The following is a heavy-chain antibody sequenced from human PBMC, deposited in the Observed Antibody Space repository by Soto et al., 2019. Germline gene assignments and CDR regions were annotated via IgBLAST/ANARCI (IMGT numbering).Heavy chain of an antibody. D-gene: IGHD5-12*01. Sequence: QVQLVQSGAEVKKPGSSVKVSCKASGGTFSSYAISWVRQAPGQGLEWMGGIIPIFGTANYAQKFQGRVTITADESTSTAYMELSSLRSEDTALYYCARGGYSGYDRHYYYYYGMDVWGQGTTVTVSS. J-gene: IGHJ6*02. CDR3: ARGGYSGYDRHYYYYYGMDV. CDR2: IIPIFGTA. V-gene: IGHV1-69*01. CDR1: GGTFSSYA.